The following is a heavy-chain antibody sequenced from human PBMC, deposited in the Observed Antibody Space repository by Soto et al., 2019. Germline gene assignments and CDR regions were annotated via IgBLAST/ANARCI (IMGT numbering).Heavy chain of an antibody. Sequence: GGSLRLSCAASGFTFSSYAMSWVRQAPGKGLEWVSAISGSGGSTYYADSVKGRFTISRDNSKNTLYLQMNSLRAEDTAVYYCAKDPHSSSWYKNNNWFDPWGQGTLVTVSS. V-gene: IGHV3-23*01. CDR3: AKDPHSSSWYKNNNWFDP. J-gene: IGHJ5*02. CDR1: GFTFSSYA. CDR2: ISGSGGST. D-gene: IGHD6-13*01.